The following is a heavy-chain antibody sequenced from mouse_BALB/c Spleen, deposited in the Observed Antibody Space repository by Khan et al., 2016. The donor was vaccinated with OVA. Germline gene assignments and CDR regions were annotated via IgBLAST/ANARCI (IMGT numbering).Heavy chain of an antibody. J-gene: IGHJ4*01. Sequence: EVELVESGGDLVKPGGSLKVSCAASGFTFSSYGMSWVRQTPDKRLEWVATISSGGRYTYFPDSVKGRFTISRDNAKNTLYLQMSSLKSEDTAMYYCARAYYGNDYYAMDYWGQGPSVTVSS. CDR2: ISSGGRYT. CDR3: ARAYYGNDYYAMDY. V-gene: IGHV5-6*01. D-gene: IGHD2-10*01. CDR1: GFTFSSYG.